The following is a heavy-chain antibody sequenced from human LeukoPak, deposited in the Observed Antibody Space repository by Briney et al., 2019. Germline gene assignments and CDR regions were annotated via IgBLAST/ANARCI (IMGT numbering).Heavy chain of an antibody. CDR2: FYHSGST. Sequence: ETLSLTCSVSGDSISSSDYYWGWIRQPPGKGLEWIGTFYHSGSTFYNSSLRSRVTISVDTSKNQFSLKLSSVTAADTAVYYCARHNAIWYCSGGSCYFYYYYMDVWGKGTTVTISS. J-gene: IGHJ6*03. V-gene: IGHV4-39*01. CDR1: GDSISSSDYY. CDR3: ARHNAIWYCSGGSCYFYYYYMDV. D-gene: IGHD2-15*01.